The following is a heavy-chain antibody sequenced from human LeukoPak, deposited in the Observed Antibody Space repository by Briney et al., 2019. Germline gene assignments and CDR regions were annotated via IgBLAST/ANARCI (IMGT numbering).Heavy chain of an antibody. CDR1: GYTFTGYY. V-gene: IGHV1-69*13. CDR3: ARRMRGFDY. Sequence: SVKVSCKASGYTFTGYYMHWVRQAPGQGLEWMGGIIPIFGTANYAQKFQGRVTITADESTSTAYMELSSLRSEDTAVYYCARRMRGFDYWGQGTLVTVSS. CDR2: IIPIFGTA. J-gene: IGHJ4*02.